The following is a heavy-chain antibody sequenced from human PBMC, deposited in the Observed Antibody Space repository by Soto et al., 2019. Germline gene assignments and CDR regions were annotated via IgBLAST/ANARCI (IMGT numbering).Heavy chain of an antibody. CDR1: GLPFGSRA. D-gene: IGHD3-10*01. CDR2: ITDTGGDA. Sequence: GGSLQLSCVASGLPFGSRAMTWVRPAPGEGLQWVSTITDTGGDAKYADSVRGRFVISRDNSKKTLYLQMTSLTAEDSAMYYCARGSTDSYPGSRIFDFWGRGTLVTVSA. J-gene: IGHJ4*02. CDR3: ARGSTDSYPGSRIFDF. V-gene: IGHV3-23*01.